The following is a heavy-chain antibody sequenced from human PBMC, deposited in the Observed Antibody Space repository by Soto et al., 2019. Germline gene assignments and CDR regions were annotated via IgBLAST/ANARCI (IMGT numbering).Heavy chain of an antibody. CDR1: GFTFSSYG. Sequence: ESGGGVVQPGRSLRLSCAASGFTFSSYGMHWVRQAPGKGLEWVAVISYDGSNKYYADSVKGRFTISRDNSKNTLYLQMNSLRAEDTAVYYCARATDSSSWPWIDYWGQGTLVTVSS. D-gene: IGHD6-13*01. CDR2: ISYDGSNK. CDR3: ARATDSSSWPWIDY. J-gene: IGHJ4*02. V-gene: IGHV3-30*03.